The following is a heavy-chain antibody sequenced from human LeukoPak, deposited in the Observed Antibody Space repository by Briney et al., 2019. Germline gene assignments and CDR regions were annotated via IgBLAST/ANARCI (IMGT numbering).Heavy chain of an antibody. J-gene: IGHJ6*04. CDR1: GYSFTSYW. V-gene: IGHV5-51*01. D-gene: IGHD3-10*01. Sequence: GESLKISRKGSGYSFTSYWIGWVRQMPGKGLEWMGIIYPGDSDTRYSLSFQGQVTISADKSISTAYLQWSSLKASDTAMYYCARLRNTMVRGVISYPLDVWGKGTTVTVSS. CDR3: ARLRNTMVRGVISYPLDV. CDR2: IYPGDSDT.